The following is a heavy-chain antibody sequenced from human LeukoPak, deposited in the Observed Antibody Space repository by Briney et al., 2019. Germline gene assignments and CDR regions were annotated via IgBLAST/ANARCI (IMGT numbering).Heavy chain of an antibody. CDR1: GFTFSSYA. V-gene: IGHV3-30-3*01. D-gene: IGHD6-13*01. J-gene: IGHJ5*02. CDR3: ARESIAAAGLDP. Sequence: GGSLRLSCAASGFTFSSYAMHWVRQAPGKGLEWVAVISYDGSNKYYADSVKGRFTISRDNSKNTLYLQMNSLRAEDTAVYYCARESIAAAGLDPWGQGTLVTVSS. CDR2: ISYDGSNK.